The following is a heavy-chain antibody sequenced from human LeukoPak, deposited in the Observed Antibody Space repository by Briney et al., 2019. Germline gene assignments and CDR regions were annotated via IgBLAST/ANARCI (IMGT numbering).Heavy chain of an antibody. V-gene: IGHV1-2*02. CDR1: GYTFTGYY. CDR2: INPNSGGT. CDR3: ARSRENWNYRYYFDY. Sequence: ASVKVSCKASGYTFTGYYMHWVRQAPGQGLEWMGWINPNSGGTNYAQKFQGRVTMTRDTSISTAYMELSRLRSDDTAVYYCARSRENWNYRYYFDYWAREPWSPSPQ. J-gene: IGHJ4*02. D-gene: IGHD1-7*01.